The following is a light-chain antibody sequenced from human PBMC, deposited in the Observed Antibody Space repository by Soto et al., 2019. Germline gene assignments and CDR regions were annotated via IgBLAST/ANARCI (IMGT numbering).Light chain of an antibody. Sequence: DIQMTQSPSSLSASVGDRVTITCRASQGISNYLAWYQQKPGKVPKLLIYAASILQSGFPSRFICSGSRTDFTLTISSLQPEDVATYYCQKYNSAPWTFGQGTKVEIK. CDR2: AAS. CDR1: QGISNY. CDR3: QKYNSAPWT. J-gene: IGKJ1*01. V-gene: IGKV1-27*01.